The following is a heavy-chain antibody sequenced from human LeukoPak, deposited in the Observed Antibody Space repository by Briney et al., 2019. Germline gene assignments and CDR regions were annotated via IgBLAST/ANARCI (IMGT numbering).Heavy chain of an antibody. D-gene: IGHD1/OR15-1a*01. V-gene: IGHV4-59*01. CDR1: GDSISSYY. J-gene: IGHJ5*02. Sequence: PSETLSLTCTVSGDSISSYYWTWIRQPPGKGLEWLGYLYNSGNTNYNPSLKSRVTMSVDTSKNQFSLRLTSVTAADTAVYYCARGRLTTPNWFGPWGQGILVTVSS. CDR3: ARGRLTTPNWFGP. CDR2: LYNSGNT.